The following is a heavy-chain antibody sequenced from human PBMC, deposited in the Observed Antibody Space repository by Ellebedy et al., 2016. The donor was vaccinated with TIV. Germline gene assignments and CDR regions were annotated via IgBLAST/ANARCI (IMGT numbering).Heavy chain of an antibody. Sequence: GESLKISCAASGYTFTSYWMHWVRQAPGKGLVWVSHINGDGSHTIYADSVKGRFTISRDTDKNAVYLHMTSLRGDDTALYYCATPKSDWEPFHFWGQGTLVSVSS. CDR2: INGDGSHT. D-gene: IGHD1-26*01. J-gene: IGHJ4*02. CDR1: GYTFTSYW. CDR3: ATPKSDWEPFHF. V-gene: IGHV3-74*01.